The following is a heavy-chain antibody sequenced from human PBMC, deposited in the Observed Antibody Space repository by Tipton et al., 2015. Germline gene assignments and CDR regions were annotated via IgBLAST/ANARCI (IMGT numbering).Heavy chain of an antibody. J-gene: IGHJ6*02. CDR3: ARDLEHGMDV. CDR2: IFHRGDT. V-gene: IGHV4-38-2*02. CDR1: GYSISSGYY. Sequence: TLSLTCDVSGYSISSGYYWGWIRQPPGKGLEWIGSIFHRGDTYYNPSLKSRITISLNASKNQFSLKMSSVTAADTAVYFCARDLEHGMDVWGQGTTVTVS.